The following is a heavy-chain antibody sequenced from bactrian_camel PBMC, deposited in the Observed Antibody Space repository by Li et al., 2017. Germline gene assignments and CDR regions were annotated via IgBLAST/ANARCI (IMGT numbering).Heavy chain of an antibody. J-gene: IGHJ4*01. D-gene: IGHD1*01. CDR3: VNGYSSVPGEY. Sequence: HVQLVESGGGLVQPGGSLRLSCVVSGYIFSTYGMSWVRQAPGKGLEWVSSIYSDGSMTAYADSVKGRFTISRDNAKNILYLQMNSLKTEDTAMYYCVNGYSSVPGEYWGQGTQVTVS. CDR2: IYSDGSMT. CDR1: GYIFSTYG. V-gene: IGHV3S6*01.